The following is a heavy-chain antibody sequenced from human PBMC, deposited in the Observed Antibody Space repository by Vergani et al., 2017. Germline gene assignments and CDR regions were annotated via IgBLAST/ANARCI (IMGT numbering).Heavy chain of an antibody. CDR1: GGTFSSYA. CDR3: ARGYDRYSSSSPYYYYGMDV. J-gene: IGHJ6*02. Sequence: QVQLVQSGAEVKKPGSSVKVSCKASGGTFSSYAISWVRQAPGQGLEWMGGIIPIFGTANYAQKFQGRVTITADESTGTAYMELSSLRSEDTAVYYCARGYDRYSSSSPYYYYGMDVWGQGTTVTVSS. V-gene: IGHV1-69*01. CDR2: IIPIFGTA. D-gene: IGHD6-6*01.